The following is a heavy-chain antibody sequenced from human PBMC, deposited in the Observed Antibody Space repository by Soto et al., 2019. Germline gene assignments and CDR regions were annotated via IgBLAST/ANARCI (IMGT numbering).Heavy chain of an antibody. CDR3: ARERPDGSRLDP. V-gene: IGHV4-30-4*01. J-gene: IGHJ5*02. CDR2: IYYSGST. CDR1: GGSVSSYNYY. D-gene: IGHD6-13*01. Sequence: PSETLSLTCTVSGGSVSSYNYYWSWIRQPPGKGLEWIGYIYYSGSTYYNPSLKSRVTISVDTSKNQFSLKLSSVTAADTAVYYCARERPDGSRLDPWGQGTLVTVSS.